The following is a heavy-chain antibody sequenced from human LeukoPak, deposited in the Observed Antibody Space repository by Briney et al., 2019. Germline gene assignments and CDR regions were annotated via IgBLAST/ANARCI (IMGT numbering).Heavy chain of an antibody. Sequence: GASVKVSCKASGYTFTSYAMHWVRQAPGQRLEWMGWINAGNGNTKYSQEFQGRVTITRDTSASTAYMELSSLRSEDMAVYYCARGVAVAGTIEYMDVWGKGTTVTVSS. CDR1: GYTFTSYA. CDR3: ARGVAVAGTIEYMDV. D-gene: IGHD6-19*01. J-gene: IGHJ6*03. V-gene: IGHV1-3*03. CDR2: INAGNGNT.